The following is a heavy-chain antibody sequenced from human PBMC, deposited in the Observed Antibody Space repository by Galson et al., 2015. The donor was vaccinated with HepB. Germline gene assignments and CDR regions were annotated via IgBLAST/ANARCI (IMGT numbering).Heavy chain of an antibody. CDR2: ISSSSTYI. D-gene: IGHD2-2*01. J-gene: IGHJ6*03. Sequence: SLRLSCAASGFTFKTYSMNWVRQAPGKGLEWVSSISSSSTYIHYADSVKGRFTISRDNAKNTLCLQMNSLRAEDTGVYYCARVLRYCSSSSCYPSDYYYYMDVWGKGTTVTVS. CDR1: GFTFKTYS. V-gene: IGHV3-21*06. CDR3: ARVLRYCSSSSCYPSDYYYYMDV.